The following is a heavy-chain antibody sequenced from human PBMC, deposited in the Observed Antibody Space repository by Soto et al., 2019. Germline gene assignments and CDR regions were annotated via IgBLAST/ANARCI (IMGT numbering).Heavy chain of an antibody. Sequence: QVQLQQWGAGLLKPSETLSLTCAVYGGSFSGYYWSWIRQPPGKGLEWIGEINHSGSTNYNPSLTSRVTISVDTSKNQFSLKLSSVTAADTAVYYCARASYCSGGSCSNYGDYSYYYYYMDVWGKGTTVTVSS. V-gene: IGHV4-34*01. J-gene: IGHJ6*03. CDR1: GGSFSGYY. CDR2: INHSGST. CDR3: ARASYCSGGSCSNYGDYSYYYYYMDV. D-gene: IGHD2-15*01.